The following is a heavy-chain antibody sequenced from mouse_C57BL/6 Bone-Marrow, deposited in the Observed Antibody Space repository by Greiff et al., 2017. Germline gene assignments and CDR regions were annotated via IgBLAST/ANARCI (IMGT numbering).Heavy chain of an antibody. CDR2: IRSKSNNYAT. D-gene: IGHD2-5*01. J-gene: IGHJ2*01. CDR3: VRHGYSNPFDY. CDR1: GFSFNTYA. V-gene: IGHV10-1*01. Sequence: DVMLVESGGGLVQPKGSLKLSCAASGFSFNTYAMNWVRQAPGKGLEWVARIRSKSNNYATYYADSVKDRFTISRDDSESMLYLQMNNLKTEDTAMYYCVRHGYSNPFDYWGQGTTLTVSS.